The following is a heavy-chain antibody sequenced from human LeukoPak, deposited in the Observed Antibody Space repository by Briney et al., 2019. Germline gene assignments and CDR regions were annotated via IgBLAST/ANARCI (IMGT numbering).Heavy chain of an antibody. Sequence: ASVKVSCKASGYTFTGYYMHWVRQAPGQGLEWMGWINPNSGGTNYAQKFQGWVTMTRDTSISTAYMELSRLRSDDTAVYYCARELRSYYGSGSYYGPFDYWGQGTLVTVSS. V-gene: IGHV1-2*04. D-gene: IGHD3-10*01. J-gene: IGHJ4*02. CDR2: INPNSGGT. CDR1: GYTFTGYY. CDR3: ARELRSYYGSGSYYGPFDY.